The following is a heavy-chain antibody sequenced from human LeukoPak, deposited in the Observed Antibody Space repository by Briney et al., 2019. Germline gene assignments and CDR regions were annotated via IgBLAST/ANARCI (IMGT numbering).Heavy chain of an antibody. J-gene: IGHJ6*02. D-gene: IGHD6-13*01. CDR2: ISGSGGST. CDR3: ARFRGPRIAAAGRDYYYYGMDV. V-gene: IGHV3-23*01. CDR1: GFTFSSYA. Sequence: GGSLRLSCAASGFTFSSYAMSWVRQAPGKGLELVSAISGSGGSTYYADSVKGRFTISRDNSKNTLYLQMNSLRAEDTAVYYCARFRGPRIAAAGRDYYYYGMDVWGQGTTVTVSS.